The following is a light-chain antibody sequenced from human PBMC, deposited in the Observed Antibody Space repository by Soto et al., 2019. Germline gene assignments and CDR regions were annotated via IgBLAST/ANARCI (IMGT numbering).Light chain of an antibody. CDR3: QQSLSTLLT. J-gene: IGKJ4*01. Sequence: DIQMTQSPASLSASVGDTVTITCRASQIISGYLNWYQQKPGKAPKVLISGASTLHNGVPSRFSGRGSGTDFTLTISSLQPEDVATYYCQQSLSTLLTFGGGTKVDI. CDR1: QIISGY. V-gene: IGKV1-39*01. CDR2: GAS.